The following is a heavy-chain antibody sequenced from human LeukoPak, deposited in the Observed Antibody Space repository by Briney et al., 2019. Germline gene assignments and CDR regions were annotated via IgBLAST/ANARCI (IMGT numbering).Heavy chain of an antibody. CDR1: GFTFSSYA. CDR3: ARASLDDPTDY. V-gene: IGHV3-23*01. J-gene: IGHJ4*02. Sequence: GGSLRLSCAASGFTFSSYAMNWVRQAPGKGLEWVSGITGSGGSTYYADSVKGRFTISRDNSKNSLYLQMNSLRAEDTAVYYCARASLDDPTDYWGQGTLVTVSS. CDR2: ITGSGGST. D-gene: IGHD3-3*01.